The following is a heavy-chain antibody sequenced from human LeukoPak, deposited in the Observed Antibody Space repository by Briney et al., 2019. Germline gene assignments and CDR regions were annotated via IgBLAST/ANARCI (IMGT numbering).Heavy chain of an antibody. V-gene: IGHV4-34*01. J-gene: IGHJ4*02. Sequence: SETLSLTCAVYGGSFSGYYWSWIRQPPGKGLEWIGEINHSGSTNYNPSLKSRVTISVDTSKNQFSLKLSSVTAADTAVYYCARVDTGITGTTQNFDYWGQGTLVTVSS. CDR2: INHSGST. D-gene: IGHD1-7*01. CDR3: ARVDTGITGTTQNFDY. CDR1: GGSFSGYY.